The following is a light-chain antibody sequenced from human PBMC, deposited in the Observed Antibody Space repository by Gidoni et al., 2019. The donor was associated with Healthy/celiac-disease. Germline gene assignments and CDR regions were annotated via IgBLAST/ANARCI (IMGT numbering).Light chain of an antibody. J-gene: IGLJ3*02. CDR3: GTWDSSLSAWV. CDR2: DNN. CDR1: SSNIGNNY. Sequence: PGQKVTISCSGSSSNIGNNYVSWYQQLPGTAPKLLIYDNNKRPSGIPDRFSGSKSGTSATLGITGLQTGDEAEYYCGTWDSSLSAWVFGGGTKLTVL. V-gene: IGLV1-51*01.